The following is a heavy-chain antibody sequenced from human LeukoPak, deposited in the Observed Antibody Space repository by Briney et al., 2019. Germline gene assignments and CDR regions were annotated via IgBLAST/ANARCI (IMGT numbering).Heavy chain of an antibody. CDR2: INPSGGST. V-gene: IGHV1-46*01. Sequence: ASVKVSCKASGYTFTSYYMHWVRQAPGQGLEWMGIINPSGGSTSYAQKFQGRVTMTRDTSTSTVYMELSSLRSEDTAVYYCARGLGRSSSTSWSELYYFDYWGQGTLATVSS. J-gene: IGHJ4*02. CDR1: GYTFTSYY. CDR3: ARGLGRSSSTSWSELYYFDY. D-gene: IGHD2-2*01.